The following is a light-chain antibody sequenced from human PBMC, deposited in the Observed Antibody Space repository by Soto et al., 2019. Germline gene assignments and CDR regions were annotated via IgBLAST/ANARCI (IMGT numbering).Light chain of an antibody. J-gene: IGKJ3*01. CDR3: QHYYIYPFT. CDR1: QTISNW. Sequence: DIQMTQSPSTLSASVGDRLTITCRASQTISNWLAWYQQRPGKAPKLLISAASSLESGVPSRFSGSGSGTEFTLTISRLQPDDFATYYCQHYYIYPFTFGPGTKVAI. V-gene: IGKV1-5*01. CDR2: AAS.